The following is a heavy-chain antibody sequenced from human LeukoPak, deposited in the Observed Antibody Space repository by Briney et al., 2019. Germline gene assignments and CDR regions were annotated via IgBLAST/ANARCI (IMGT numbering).Heavy chain of an antibody. CDR3: ARDTAEGSGYYPLDV. Sequence: SETLSLTCTVSGGSISSYYWTWVRQPPGKGLEWIGYIYYSGSTNYNPSLKSRVAISVDTSKNQFSLKLSSVTAADTAMYYCARDTAEGSGYYPLDVWGKGTTVTVSS. D-gene: IGHD3-3*01. J-gene: IGHJ6*04. CDR2: IYYSGST. V-gene: IGHV4-59*01. CDR1: GGSISSYY.